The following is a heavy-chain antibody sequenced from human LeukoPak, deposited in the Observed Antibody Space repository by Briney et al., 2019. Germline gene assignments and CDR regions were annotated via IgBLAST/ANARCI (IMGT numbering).Heavy chain of an antibody. CDR1: GGSISSYY. V-gene: IGHV4-59*01. CDR3: AREDGDYQGSLTFDY. J-gene: IGHJ4*02. Sequence: SQTLSLTCTVSGGSISSYYWSWIRQPPGKGLEWIWDIYYSVSTNYNPSPKTRVNISVDAYKNQFTLKLSSVTAADTAVYYCAREDGDYQGSLTFDYWGQGTLVTVSS. D-gene: IGHD4-17*01. CDR2: IYYSVST.